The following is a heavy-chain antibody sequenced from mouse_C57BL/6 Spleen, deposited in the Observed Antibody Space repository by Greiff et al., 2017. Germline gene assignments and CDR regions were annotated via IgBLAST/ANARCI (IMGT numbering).Heavy chain of an antibody. J-gene: IGHJ2*01. Sequence: EVQLQQSGPELVKPGASVKIPCKASGYTFTDYNMDWVKQSHGKSLEWIGDINPNNGGPIYNQKFKGKATLTVDKSSSTAYMELRSLTSEDTAVYYCARKNYYCKGYFDYWGQGTTLTVSS. D-gene: IGHD2-1*01. V-gene: IGHV1-18*01. CDR1: GYTFTDYN. CDR2: INPNNGGP. CDR3: ARKNYYCKGYFDY.